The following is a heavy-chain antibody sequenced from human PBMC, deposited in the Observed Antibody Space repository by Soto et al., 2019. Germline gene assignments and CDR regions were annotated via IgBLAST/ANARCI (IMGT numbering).Heavy chain of an antibody. CDR3: ARAGDDCSTTTCYVIDY. D-gene: IGHD2-2*01. CDR2: INAGKGNT. CDR1: GYTFTTYA. V-gene: IGHV1-3*01. J-gene: IGHJ4*02. Sequence: GASVTVSCKACGYTFTTYAIHWVRQAPGQRLEWMAWINAGKGNTKYSQNFQGRVTVTRDTSASTAYMELNSLRSEDTAVYYCARAGDDCSTTTCYVIDYWGQGSLVTV.